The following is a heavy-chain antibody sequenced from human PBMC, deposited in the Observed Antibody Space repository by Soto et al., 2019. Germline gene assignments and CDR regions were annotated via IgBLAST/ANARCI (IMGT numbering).Heavy chain of an antibody. CDR2: IFYSGST. CDR1: GGSISYYY. J-gene: IGHJ6*02. D-gene: IGHD6-13*01. V-gene: IGHV4-59*01. CDR3: ARGSPPSKYGLDV. Sequence: SETLSLTCTVSGGSISYYYWNWIRQSPGKGLEWIGYIFYSGSTHYNPSLKSRVTISIDTSKNQSSLRLTSVTAADTAVYFCARGSPPSKYGLDVWGQGTTVTVSS.